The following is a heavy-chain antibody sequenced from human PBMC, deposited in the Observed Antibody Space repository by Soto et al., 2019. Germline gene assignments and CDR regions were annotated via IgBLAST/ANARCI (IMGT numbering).Heavy chain of an antibody. D-gene: IGHD2-15*01. CDR2: ITASGDAT. J-gene: IGHJ4*02. CDR3: GKGRLRWCSGGPCYPFDS. CDR1: GFTFSSYA. V-gene: IGHV3-23*01. Sequence: EVQLLESGGGLEQPGGSLRLSCAASGFTFSSYAMTWVRQAPGKGLECVSVITASGDATAYADSVKGRFTMSRDNSKNPLFLQRTSGGAGYTAVYYCGKGRLRWCSGGPCYPFDSWGRGPLVTVSS.